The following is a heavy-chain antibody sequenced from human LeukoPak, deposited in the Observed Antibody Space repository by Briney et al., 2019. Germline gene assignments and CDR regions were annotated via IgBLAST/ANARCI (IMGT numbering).Heavy chain of an antibody. CDR1: GGSISSSTYY. Sequence: SETLSLTCSVSGGSISSSTYYWGWIRQPPGQGLDWFGNIYYSGSTYYNPSLKSRVTISVDTSKNQFSLKLTSVTAADTAVYYCARDYGDYAFDSWGQGTLVTVSS. CDR2: IYYSGST. CDR3: ARDYGDYAFDS. D-gene: IGHD2-21*01. V-gene: IGHV4-39*02. J-gene: IGHJ4*02.